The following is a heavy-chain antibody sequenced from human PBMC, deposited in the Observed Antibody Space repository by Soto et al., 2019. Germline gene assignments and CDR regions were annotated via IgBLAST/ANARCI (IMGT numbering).Heavy chain of an antibody. Sequence: QVQLVESGGGVVQPGRSLTLSCAASGFTFSSSAMHWVRQAPGKGLEWVAIISSEGSNKYYADSVEGRCTISRDNSKNTLGLQLNSLSTEDTAVYYCAIEKVGGGGDGDYVFDYWGQGTLVTVSS. CDR1: GFTFSSSA. V-gene: IGHV3-30-3*01. CDR3: AIEKVGGGGDGDYVFDY. J-gene: IGHJ4*02. CDR2: ISSEGSNK. D-gene: IGHD4-17*01.